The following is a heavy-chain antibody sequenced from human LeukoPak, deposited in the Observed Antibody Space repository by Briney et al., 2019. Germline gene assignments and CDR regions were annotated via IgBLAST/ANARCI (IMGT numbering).Heavy chain of an antibody. Sequence: PAVSLKLSCAASGFTFSTYGRHWVRQAPGKGREGLAIIRYDRNNKYYADFVKGRFTISRDNSKNTLYLHMNSLRTEDTAVYYCAKIEGKYQLANVPDHWGQGTLVTVCS. CDR3: AKIEGKYQLANVPDH. D-gene: IGHD2-2*01. CDR1: GFTFSTYG. J-gene: IGHJ4*02. CDR2: IRYDRNNK. V-gene: IGHV3-30*02.